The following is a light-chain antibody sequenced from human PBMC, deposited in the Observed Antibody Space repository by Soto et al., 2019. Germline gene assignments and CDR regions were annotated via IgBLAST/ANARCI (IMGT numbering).Light chain of an antibody. J-gene: IGKJ1*01. Sequence: EIVLTQSPGTLSLSPGERATLSCRASQSVSSSYLAWYQQKPGQAPRPLLYGASSRATGIPDRFNGSGSGTNFTITIFILEPEDFAVYHGQYYGTSPRTFGKGTKV. V-gene: IGKV3-20*01. CDR2: GAS. CDR1: QSVSSSY. CDR3: QYYGTSPRT.